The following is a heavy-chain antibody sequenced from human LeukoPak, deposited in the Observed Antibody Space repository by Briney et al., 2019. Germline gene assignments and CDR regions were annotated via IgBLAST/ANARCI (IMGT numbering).Heavy chain of an antibody. CDR2: INPDGSNI. J-gene: IGHJ3*02. V-gene: IGHV3-74*01. CDR3: ARPPHAYGFDM. Sequence: GGSLRLSCAASGLRLSSNWMQWIRQVAGKWLVWVSHINPDGSNIKYADSVKGRFTISRDNAKITEYLQTNSLRAEDTAVYYCARPPHAYGFDMWGQGTMVTVSS. CDR1: GLRLSSNW.